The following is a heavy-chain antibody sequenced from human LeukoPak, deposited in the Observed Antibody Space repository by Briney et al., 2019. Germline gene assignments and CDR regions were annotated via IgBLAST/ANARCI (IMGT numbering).Heavy chain of an antibody. V-gene: IGHV3-23*01. CDR1: GFTFSSYA. CDR2: ISASGGNT. Sequence: GGSLRLSCAASGFTFSSYAMSWVRQAPGKGLEWVSAISASGGNTYYADSVKGRFTISRDNSKNTVYLQMNSLRAEDTAVYYCAKRDGAPLDYWGQGTLVTVSS. CDR3: AKRDGAPLDY. J-gene: IGHJ4*02. D-gene: IGHD4-17*01.